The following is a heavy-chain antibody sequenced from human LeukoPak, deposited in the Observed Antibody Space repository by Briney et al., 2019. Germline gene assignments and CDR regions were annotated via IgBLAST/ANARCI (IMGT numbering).Heavy chain of an antibody. V-gene: IGHV4-61*08. CDR2: NYYSGST. Sequence: PSETLSLTCAVSGGSISSGGYYWSWIRQPPGKGLEWIGYNYYSGSTNYNPSLKSRVTISVDTSKNQFSLKLSSVTAADTAVYYCARAEYSYASRGYYYMDVWGKGTTVTISS. J-gene: IGHJ6*03. CDR3: ARAEYSYASRGYYYMDV. CDR1: GGSISSGGYY. D-gene: IGHD5-18*01.